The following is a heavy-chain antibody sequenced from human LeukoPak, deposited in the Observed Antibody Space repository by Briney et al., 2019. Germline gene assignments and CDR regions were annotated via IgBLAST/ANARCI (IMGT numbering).Heavy chain of an antibody. D-gene: IGHD1-1*01. CDR3: TTDPELDFDY. Sequence: ASVKVSCKVSGYTLTELSMHWVRQPPGKGLERMGGFDPEDGETIYAQKFQDRVTMTEDTSTDTAYMELSSLRSEDTAVYYCTTDPELDFDYWGQGTLVTVSS. J-gene: IGHJ4*02. CDR2: FDPEDGET. V-gene: IGHV1-24*01. CDR1: GYTLTELS.